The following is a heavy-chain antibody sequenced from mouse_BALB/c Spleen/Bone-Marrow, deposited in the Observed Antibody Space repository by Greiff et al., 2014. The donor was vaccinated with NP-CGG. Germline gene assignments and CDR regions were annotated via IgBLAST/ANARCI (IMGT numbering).Heavy chain of an antibody. CDR3: ARKVVRSYFDY. CDR2: IRYSGGT. Sequence: EVQLVESGPGLVKPSQSLSLTCTVTGYSITSDYAWNWIRQFPGNKLEWMGFIRYSGGTSYNPSLKSRISITRDTSKNQFFLQLNSVTTEDTATYYCARKVVRSYFDYWSQGTTLTVSS. D-gene: IGHD1-1*01. CDR1: GYSITSDYA. V-gene: IGHV3-2*02. J-gene: IGHJ2*01.